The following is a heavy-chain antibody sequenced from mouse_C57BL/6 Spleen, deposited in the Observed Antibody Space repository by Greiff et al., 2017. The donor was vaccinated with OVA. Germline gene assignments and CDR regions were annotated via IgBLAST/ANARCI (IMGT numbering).Heavy chain of an antibody. V-gene: IGHV1-64*01. Sequence: QVQLQQPGAELVKPGASVKLSCKASGYTFTSYWMHWVKQRPGQGLVWIGMIHPNSGSTNYNEKFKSKATLTVDKSSSTAYMQLSSLTSEDSAVYYCAREGYGSSYCDYWGQGTTLTVSS. J-gene: IGHJ2*01. D-gene: IGHD1-1*01. CDR3: AREGYGSSYCDY. CDR2: IHPNSGST. CDR1: GYTFTSYW.